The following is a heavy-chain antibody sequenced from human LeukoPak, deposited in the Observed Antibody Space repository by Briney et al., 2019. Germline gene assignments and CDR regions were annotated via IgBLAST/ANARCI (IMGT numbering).Heavy chain of an antibody. CDR3: AKPNYYDSSGYLFDY. V-gene: IGHV3-23*01. J-gene: IGHJ4*02. CDR2: ISGSSHRT. D-gene: IGHD3-22*01. Sequence: GGSLRLSCAASGFTFSNYTMSWVRQAPGKGLEWVSGISGSSHRTYYADSVKGRFTISRDNSKNTLYLQMNSLRAEDTAVYYCAKPNYYDSSGYLFDYWGQGTLVTV. CDR1: GFTFSNYT.